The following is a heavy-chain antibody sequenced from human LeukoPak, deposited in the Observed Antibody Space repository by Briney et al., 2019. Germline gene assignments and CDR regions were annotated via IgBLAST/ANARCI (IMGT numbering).Heavy chain of an antibody. J-gene: IGHJ4*02. V-gene: IGHV3-30-3*01. CDR1: GFTFSSYA. Sequence: PGGSLRLSCAASGFTFSSYAMHWVRQAPGKGLEWVAVISYDGSNKYYADSVKGRFTISRDDSKNTLYLQMNSLRAEDTAVYYCARDFGVTNYHFDYWGQGTLVTVSS. CDR2: ISYDGSNK. D-gene: IGHD3-16*01. CDR3: ARDFGVTNYHFDY.